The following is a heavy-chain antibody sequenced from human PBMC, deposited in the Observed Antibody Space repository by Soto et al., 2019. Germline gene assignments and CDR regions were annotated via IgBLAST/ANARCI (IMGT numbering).Heavy chain of an antibody. V-gene: IGHV4-4*02. D-gene: IGHD4-17*01. CDR2: IYHSGST. J-gene: IGHJ4*02. CDR1: GNSISTTNW. Sequence: QVELQESGPGLVKPSGTLSLTCVVSGNSISTTNWWSWVRQSPGKGLEWIGEIYHSGSTNYNPSLKSRVTISVDNSKNQFSLNLSSVPAADTAVYYCARDVGYHYGGSSSGQFDFWGQGTLVTVSS. CDR3: ARDVGYHYGGSSSGQFDF.